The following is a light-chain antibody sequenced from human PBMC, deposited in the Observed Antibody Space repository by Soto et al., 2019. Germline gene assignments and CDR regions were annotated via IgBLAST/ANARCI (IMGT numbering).Light chain of an antibody. CDR2: EVI. V-gene: IGLV2-14*01. J-gene: IGLJ2*01. CDR3: SSYTTSSALG. CDR1: SSDVGGYDY. Sequence: QSALTQSASVSGSPGQSITIPCTGTSSDVGGYDYVSWYQQHPGKVPKLIIYEVIKRPSGVSHRFSGSKSGNTASRTISGLQTEDEADDYCSSYTTSSALGFGGGTKLTVL.